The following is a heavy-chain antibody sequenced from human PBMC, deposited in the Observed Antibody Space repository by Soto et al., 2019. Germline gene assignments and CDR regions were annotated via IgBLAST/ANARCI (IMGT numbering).Heavy chain of an antibody. Sequence: GESLKISFAVSGFTFSAYWMHWVRQVPGKGLTWVSRISDDGSTATYADSVKGRFVISRDNAKNSLYLEMNTLRVDDSGLYYCARGPRVSSTGTGAHWGRGTLVTVSS. CDR3: ARGPRVSSTGTGAH. CDR2: ISDDGSTA. V-gene: IGHV3-74*01. J-gene: IGHJ4*02. D-gene: IGHD1-1*01. CDR1: GFTFSAYW.